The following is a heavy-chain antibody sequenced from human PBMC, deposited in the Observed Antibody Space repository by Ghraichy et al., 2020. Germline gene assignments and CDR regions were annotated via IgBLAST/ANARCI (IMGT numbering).Heavy chain of an antibody. J-gene: IGHJ3*02. Sequence: SETLSLTCAVYGGSFSGYYWSWIRQPPGKGLEWIGEINHSGSTNYNPSLKSRVTISVDTSKNQFSLKLSSVTAADTAVYYCARGGHSSSWRKQRHDAFDIWGQGTMVTVSS. CDR1: GGSFSGYY. CDR2: INHSGST. V-gene: IGHV4-34*01. CDR3: ARGGHSSSWRKQRHDAFDI. D-gene: IGHD6-13*01.